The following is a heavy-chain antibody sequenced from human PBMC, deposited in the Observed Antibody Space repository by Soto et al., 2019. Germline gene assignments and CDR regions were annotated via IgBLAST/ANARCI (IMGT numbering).Heavy chain of an antibody. V-gene: IGHV1-69*01. CDR1: GGTFSSYA. Sequence: QVQLVQSGAEVKKPGSSVKVSCKASGGTFSSYAISWVRQAPGQGLEWMGGIIPIFGTANYAQKFQGRVTINADESTSTAYMELSSLRSEDTGVYYCARIGMYYYDSSGKRDYWGQGTLVTVSS. CDR2: IIPIFGTA. J-gene: IGHJ4*02. CDR3: ARIGMYYYDSSGKRDY. D-gene: IGHD3-22*01.